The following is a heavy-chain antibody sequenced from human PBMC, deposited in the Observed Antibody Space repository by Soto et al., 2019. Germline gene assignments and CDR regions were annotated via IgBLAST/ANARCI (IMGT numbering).Heavy chain of an antibody. CDR3: ARDQGRATADGPLGNGLDV. V-gene: IGHV3-33*01. CDR1: GFSFSDYS. Sequence: QVHLVESGGGVVQPWTSLRLSCAASGFSFSDYSMHWVRQAPGKGLEWLTIIWFDASDEYYADSVKGRFTISRDNSNNTLYLQLNSLTADDTAVYFCARDQGRATADGPLGNGLDVWGHGTAVTVSS. J-gene: IGHJ6*02. D-gene: IGHD6-13*01. CDR2: IWFDASDE.